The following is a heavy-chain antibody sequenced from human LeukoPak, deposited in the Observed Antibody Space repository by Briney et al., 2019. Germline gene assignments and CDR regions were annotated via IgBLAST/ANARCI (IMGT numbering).Heavy chain of an antibody. CDR2: ISGSGGST. Sequence: PGGSLRLSCAASGFTFSSYAMSWVRQAPGKGLEWVSAISGSGGSTYYADSVKGRSTISRDNSKNTLYLQMNSLRAEDTAVYYCAKGLAVAVDYFDYWGQGTLVTVSS. D-gene: IGHD6-19*01. CDR3: AKGLAVAVDYFDY. V-gene: IGHV3-23*01. CDR1: GFTFSSYA. J-gene: IGHJ4*02.